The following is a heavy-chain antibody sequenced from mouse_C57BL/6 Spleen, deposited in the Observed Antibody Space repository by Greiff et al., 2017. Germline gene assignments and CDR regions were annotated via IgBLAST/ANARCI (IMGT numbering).Heavy chain of an antibody. D-gene: IGHD2-4*01. CDR3: ARRRNADYDAFAY. V-gene: IGHV1-26*01. Sequence: EVQLQQSGPELVKPGASVKISCKASGYTFTDYYMNWVKQSHGKSLEWIGDINPNNGGTSYNQKFKGKATLTVDKSSSTAYMELRSLTSEDSAVYYCARRRNADYDAFAYWGQGTLVTVSA. CDR2: INPNNGGT. CDR1: GYTFTDYY. J-gene: IGHJ3*01.